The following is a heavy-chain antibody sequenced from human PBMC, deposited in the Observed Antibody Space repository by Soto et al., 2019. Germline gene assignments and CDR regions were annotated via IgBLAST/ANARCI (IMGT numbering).Heavy chain of an antibody. D-gene: IGHD3-22*01. CDR2: IWYDGSNK. Sequence: GGSLRLACAASGFTFSSYGMHWVRQAPGKGLEWVAVIWYDGSNKYYADSVKGRFTISRDNSKNTLYLQMNSLRAEETAVYYCARDEGDSSGYYRRFAGYWGQGTLVTVSS. J-gene: IGHJ4*02. V-gene: IGHV3-33*01. CDR3: ARDEGDSSGYYRRFAGY. CDR1: GFTFSSYG.